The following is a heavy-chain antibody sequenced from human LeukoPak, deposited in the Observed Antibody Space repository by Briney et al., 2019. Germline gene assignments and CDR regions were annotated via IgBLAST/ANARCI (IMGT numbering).Heavy chain of an antibody. CDR2: INTDGNST. V-gene: IGHV3-74*01. Sequence: QPGGSLRLSCAASGFTFSSYWMHWVRQVPGKGLVWVSRINTDGNSTRYADSVKGRFTISRDNAKNTLYLQMNSLRAEDTAVYYCARVPLGEFKGFDPWGQGTLVTVSS. CDR1: GFTFSSYW. CDR3: ARVPLGEFKGFDP. D-gene: IGHD3-10*01. J-gene: IGHJ5*02.